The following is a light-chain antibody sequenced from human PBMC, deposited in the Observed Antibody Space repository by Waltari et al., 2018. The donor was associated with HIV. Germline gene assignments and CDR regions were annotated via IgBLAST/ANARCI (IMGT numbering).Light chain of an antibody. CDR3: QSADRSGTYLI. CDR1: ALPKEY. CDR2: KDS. Sequence: SYDMTQPPSLAASPEQTARITCAGDALPKEYTYCYQQKQGQAPVLVIYKDSERPSGIPERFSGSSSGTTVTLTISGVQAEDEADYYCQSADRSGTYLIFGGGTKLTVL. V-gene: IGLV3-25*03. J-gene: IGLJ2*01.